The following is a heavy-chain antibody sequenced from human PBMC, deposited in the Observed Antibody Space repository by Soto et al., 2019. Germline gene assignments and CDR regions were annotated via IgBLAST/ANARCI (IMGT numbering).Heavy chain of an antibody. CDR3: AKEGSPKVSRWDDC. J-gene: IGHJ4*02. D-gene: IGHD1-26*01. V-gene: IGHV3-30*18. CDR1: GFTFSYYV. CDR2: ISHEGGTQ. Sequence: TGGSLRLSCAASGFTFSYYVIDWIRQAPGKGLEWVAVISHEGGTQYYADSVRGRFTVSRDNSENILYLQMDSLRPEDTAVYFCAKEGSPKVSRWDDCWGQGTLVTVSS.